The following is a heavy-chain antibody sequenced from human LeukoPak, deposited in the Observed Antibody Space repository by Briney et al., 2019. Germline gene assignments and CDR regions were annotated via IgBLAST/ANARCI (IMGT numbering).Heavy chain of an antibody. CDR3: ARGDSSGYYGNFDY. Sequence: ASVKVPCKASGYTFTNYAMNWVRQAPGQGLEYMGWINTNTGNPTYAQGFTGRFVFSLDTSVSTAYLQISSLKAEDTAVYYCARGDSSGYYGNFDYWGQGTLVTVSS. J-gene: IGHJ4*02. V-gene: IGHV7-4-1*02. CDR2: INTNTGNP. D-gene: IGHD3-22*01. CDR1: GYTFTNYA.